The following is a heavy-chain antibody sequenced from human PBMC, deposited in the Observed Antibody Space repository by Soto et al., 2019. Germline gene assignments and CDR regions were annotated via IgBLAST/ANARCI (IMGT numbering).Heavy chain of an antibody. Sequence: GGSLRLSCAASGFTFSDYSMSWIRQAPGKGLEWVSSISSSSSYIYYADSVKGRFTISRDNAKNSLYLQMNSLRDEDTAVYYCARDDYDYVWGSYRYPGYWGQGTLVTVSS. J-gene: IGHJ4*02. CDR3: ARDDYDYVWGSYRYPGY. D-gene: IGHD3-16*02. CDR2: ISSSSSYI. CDR1: GFTFSDYS. V-gene: IGHV3-21*01.